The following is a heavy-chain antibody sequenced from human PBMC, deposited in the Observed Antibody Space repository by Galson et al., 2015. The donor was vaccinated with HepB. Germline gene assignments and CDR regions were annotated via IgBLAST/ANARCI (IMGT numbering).Heavy chain of an antibody. V-gene: IGHV4-34*01. J-gene: IGHJ6*02. CDR1: GGSFSGYY. D-gene: IGHD2-15*01. CDR3: ARGRGRETTPSVASNYYYGMDV. Sequence: SETLSLTCAVYGGSFSGYYWSWIRQPPGKGLEWIGEINHSGSTNYNPSLKSRVTISVDTSKNQFSLKLSSVTAADTAVYYCARGRGRETTPSVASNYYYGMDVWGQGTTVTVSS. CDR2: INHSGST.